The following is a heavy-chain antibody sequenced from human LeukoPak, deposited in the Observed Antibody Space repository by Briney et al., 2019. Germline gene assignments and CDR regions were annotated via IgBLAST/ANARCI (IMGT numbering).Heavy chain of an antibody. Sequence: GASVKVSCKASGHSFTSYYMHWVRQAPGQGLEWMGIINLSGGSTSYAQKFQGRVTLTRDTSTTTVYMELSSLRSEDTAVYYCARDIPYEVTFGGVTVMGSFVLDYWGQGTLVTVSS. J-gene: IGHJ4*02. CDR2: INLSGGST. D-gene: IGHD3-16*02. V-gene: IGHV1-46*01. CDR1: GHSFTSYY. CDR3: ARDIPYEVTFGGVTVMGSFVLDY.